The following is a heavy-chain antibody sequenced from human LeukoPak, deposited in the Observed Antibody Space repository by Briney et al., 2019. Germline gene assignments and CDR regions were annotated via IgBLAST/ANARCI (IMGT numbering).Heavy chain of an antibody. D-gene: IGHD3-22*01. CDR2: ISGSGGST. CDR3: AKDLVQYYYDSSGGNPWYYFDY. Sequence: PGGSLRLSCAASGFTFSSYAMSWVRQAPGKGLEWVSAISGSGGSTYYADSVKGRFTISRDNSKNTLYLQMNSLRAEDTAVYYCAKDLVQYYYDSSGGNPWYYFDYWGQGTLVTVSS. J-gene: IGHJ4*02. CDR1: GFTFSSYA. V-gene: IGHV3-23*01.